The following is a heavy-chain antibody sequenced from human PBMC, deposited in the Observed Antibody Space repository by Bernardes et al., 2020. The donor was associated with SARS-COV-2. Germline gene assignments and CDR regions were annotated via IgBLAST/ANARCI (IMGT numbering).Heavy chain of an antibody. V-gene: IGHV3-30*18. Sequence: GGSLRLSCEAPGFFLSDYAMHWFRQAPGKGLEWVALISHDGGHKYYAASVRGRFTVSRDNSKNTLYLQISSLRAEDTAMYYCAKILTGAWFDLRVGYFENWGQGTLVTVSS. J-gene: IGHJ4*02. CDR2: ISHDGGHK. CDR3: AKILTGAWFDLRVGYFEN. D-gene: IGHD3-10*01. CDR1: GFFLSDYA.